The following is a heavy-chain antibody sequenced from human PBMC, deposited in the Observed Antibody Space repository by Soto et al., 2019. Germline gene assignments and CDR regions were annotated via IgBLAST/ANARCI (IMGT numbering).Heavy chain of an antibody. J-gene: IGHJ5*02. V-gene: IGHV4-59*08. CDR3: ARLKDSRGWWSCDP. CDR2: IYYSGST. D-gene: IGHD6-19*01. CDR1: GGSISGYY. Sequence: QVQLQESGPGLVKPSETLSLTCTVSGGSISGYYYSWVRQPPGKGLEWIGYIYYSGSTNYNPSLKSRVTISVDTTKNQFSLKLSSVTAADTAVYYCARLKDSRGWWSCDPWGQGTLVTVSS.